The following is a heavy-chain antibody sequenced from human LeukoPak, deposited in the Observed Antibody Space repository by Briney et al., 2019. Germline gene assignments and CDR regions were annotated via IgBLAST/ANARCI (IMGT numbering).Heavy chain of an antibody. CDR3: ARVRRVVVITLTSGAFDI. CDR1: GGSISSGSYC. J-gene: IGHJ3*02. Sequence: PSETLSLTCTVSGGSISSGSYCWSWIRQPAGKGLEWIGRIYTSGSTNYNPSLKSRVTISVDTSKNQFSLKLSSVTAADTAVYYCARVRRVVVITLTSGAFDIWGQGTMVTVSS. CDR2: IYTSGST. V-gene: IGHV4-61*02. D-gene: IGHD3-22*01.